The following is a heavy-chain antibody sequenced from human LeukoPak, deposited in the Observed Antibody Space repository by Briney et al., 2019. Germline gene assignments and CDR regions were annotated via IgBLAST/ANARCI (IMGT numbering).Heavy chain of an antibody. V-gene: IGHV3-23*01. CDR3: ARAPSGWTYYYYGMDV. CDR2: ISGSGGST. CDR1: GFTFSSYA. J-gene: IGHJ6*02. Sequence: GGSLRLSCAASGFTFSSYAMSWVRQAPGKGLEWVSAISGSGGSTYYADSVKGRFTISRDNAKNSLYLQMNSLRAEDTAVYYCARAPSGWTYYYYGMDVWGQGTTVTVSS. D-gene: IGHD6-19*01.